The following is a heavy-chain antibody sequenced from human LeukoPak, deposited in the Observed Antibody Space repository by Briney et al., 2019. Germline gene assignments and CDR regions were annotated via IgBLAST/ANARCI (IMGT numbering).Heavy chain of an antibody. J-gene: IGHJ4*02. CDR2: ISGTGGTT. CDR3: AKGRGTTVTAAANY. Sequence: PGGSLRLSCAPPGFTFSNYSMSWVRQAPGKGLEWVSTISGTGGTTYYADSVKGRFTISRDNSKNTLFLQFNSLRADDTAVYYCAKGRGTTVTAAANYWGQGTLVTVSS. D-gene: IGHD4-17*01. V-gene: IGHV3-23*01. CDR1: GFTFSNYS.